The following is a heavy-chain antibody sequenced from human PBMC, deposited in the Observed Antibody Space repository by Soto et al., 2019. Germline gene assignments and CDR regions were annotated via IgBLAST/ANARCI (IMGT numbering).Heavy chain of an antibody. CDR1: GFTFSNYA. V-gene: IGHV3-30-3*01. Sequence: QVQLVESGGGVVQPGRSLRLSCAASGFTFSNYAVHWVRQAPGKGLEWVAVISYDGSNKYYADFVKGRFTISRDNSNNTLFLQMNSLRAEDTAVYYYAREYYDTSGYYCDYWGQGTLVTVSS. J-gene: IGHJ4*02. D-gene: IGHD3-22*01. CDR2: ISYDGSNK. CDR3: AREYYDTSGYYCDY.